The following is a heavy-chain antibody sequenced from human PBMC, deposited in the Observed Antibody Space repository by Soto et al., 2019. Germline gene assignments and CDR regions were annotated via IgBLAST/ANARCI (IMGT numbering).Heavy chain of an antibody. CDR3: ARRPHCSGGICYYGLDN. Sequence: QVQLVQSGAEVKKPGASVKVSCKASGYTFRNSDINWVRQAPGQGLEWIGWMNPDSGHAAYAQKFQGRVTLTTSTSTSTVYMEMRSLGSEDTAVYYCARRPHCSGGICYYGLDNWGQGTLVTVSS. D-gene: IGHD2-15*01. V-gene: IGHV1-8*01. J-gene: IGHJ4*02. CDR2: MNPDSGHA. CDR1: GYTFRNSD.